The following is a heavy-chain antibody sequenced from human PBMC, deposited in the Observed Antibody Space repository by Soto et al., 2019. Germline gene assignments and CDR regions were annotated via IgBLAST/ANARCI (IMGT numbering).Heavy chain of an antibody. CDR3: ARIDGSGTRRYYYYGMDV. CDR2: INHSGST. CDR1: GGSFSGYY. J-gene: IGHJ6*02. V-gene: IGHV4-34*01. Sequence: QVQLQQWGAGLLKPSETLSLTCAVYGGSFSGYYWGWIRQPPGKGLEWIGEINHSGSTNYNPSLKSRVTISVDTSKNQFSLKLSSVTAADTAVYYCARIDGSGTRRYYYYGMDVWGQGTTVTVSS. D-gene: IGHD3-10*01.